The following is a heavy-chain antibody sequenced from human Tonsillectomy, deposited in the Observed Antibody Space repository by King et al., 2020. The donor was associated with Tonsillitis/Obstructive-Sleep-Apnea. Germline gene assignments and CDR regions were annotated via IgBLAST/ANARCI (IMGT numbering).Heavy chain of an antibody. V-gene: IGHV4-59*01. Sequence: VQLQESGPGLVKPSETLSLTCTVSGGSISSYYWSWIRQPPGKGLAWIGYIYYSGRTNYNPSLKSRVTISVDTSKNQFSLKLSSVTAAVTAVYYCAGVEGLRYFDLLYYCGERTLVSVSS. CDR3: AGVEGLRYFDLLYY. D-gene: IGHD3-9*01. CDR1: GGSISSYY. J-gene: IGHJ4*02. CDR2: IYYSGRT.